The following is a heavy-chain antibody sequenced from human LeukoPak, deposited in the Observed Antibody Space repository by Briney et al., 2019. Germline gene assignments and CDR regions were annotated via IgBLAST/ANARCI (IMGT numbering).Heavy chain of an antibody. CDR1: GGSISSGGYY. J-gene: IGHJ4*02. CDR3: ARDRSRGTGTFDY. CDR2: IYYSGST. D-gene: IGHD1-1*01. V-gene: IGHV4-31*03. Sequence: SQTLSLTCTVSGGSISSGGYYWNWIRQHPGKGLEWIGYIYYSGSTYYNPSLKSRLTISVDTSKNQFSLKLSSVTAADTAVYYCARDRSRGTGTFDYWGQGTLVTVSS.